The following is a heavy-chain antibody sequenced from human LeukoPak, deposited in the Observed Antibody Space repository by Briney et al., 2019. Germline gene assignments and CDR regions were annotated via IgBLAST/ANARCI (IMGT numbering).Heavy chain of an antibody. V-gene: IGHV3-7*03. J-gene: IGHJ4*02. CDR3: ARAPGDPPNY. Sequence: PGGSLRLSCAASGFTFSSYWMQWVRQAPGEGLEWVANIKQDGSEKYYVDSVKGRLTISRDNAKNSLYLQMNSLRVEDTAVYYCARAPGDPPNYWGQGTLVTVSS. CDR2: IKQDGSEK. D-gene: IGHD4-17*01. CDR1: GFTFSSYW.